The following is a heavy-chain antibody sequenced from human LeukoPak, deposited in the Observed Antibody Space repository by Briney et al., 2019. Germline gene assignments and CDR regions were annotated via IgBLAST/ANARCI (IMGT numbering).Heavy chain of an antibody. J-gene: IGHJ6*03. CDR3: AREGTTVTNHYYYYYMDV. CDR1: GYTFTSYA. Sequence: ASVKVSCKASGYTFTSYAMNWVRQAPGQGLEWMGLINTNTGNPTYAQGFTGRFVFSLDTSVSTAYLQISSLKAEDTAVYYCAREGTTVTNHYYYYYMDVWGKGTTVTVSS. D-gene: IGHD4-17*01. V-gene: IGHV7-4-1*02. CDR2: INTNTGNP.